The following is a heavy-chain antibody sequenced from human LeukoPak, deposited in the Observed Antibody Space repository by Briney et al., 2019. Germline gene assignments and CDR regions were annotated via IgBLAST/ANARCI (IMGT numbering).Heavy chain of an antibody. J-gene: IGHJ4*02. V-gene: IGHV3-15*01. CDR2: IKSKSDGGTA. CDR1: GFTFSNAW. Sequence: GGSLRLYCAASGFTFSNAWMSWVRQAPGMGLEWVGRIKSKSDGGTADFDAPLKGRFTMSRDDSKNALYLQMNSLKTEDTAVYYCATYTSSYSDYWGQGTLVTVSS. CDR3: ATYTSSYSDY. D-gene: IGHD3-22*01.